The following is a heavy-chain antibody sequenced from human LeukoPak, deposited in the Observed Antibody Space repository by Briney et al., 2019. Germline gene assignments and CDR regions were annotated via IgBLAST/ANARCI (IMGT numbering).Heavy chain of an antibody. D-gene: IGHD2-2*01. V-gene: IGHV4-39*01. CDR1: GGSISSSSYY. J-gene: IGHJ4*02. CDR3: ARVDIVVVPSGNFGC. CDR2: INYSGIT. Sequence: SETLSLTCTVSGGSISSSSYYWGWIRQPPGKGLEWIGSINYSGITYYNPSPKSRVTISVDTSKNQFSLKLSSVTAADTAVYYCARVDIVVVPSGNFGCWGQGTLVTGSS.